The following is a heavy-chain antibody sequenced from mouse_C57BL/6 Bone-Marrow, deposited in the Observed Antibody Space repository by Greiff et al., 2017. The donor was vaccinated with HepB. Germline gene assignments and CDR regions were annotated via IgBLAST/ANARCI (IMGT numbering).Heavy chain of an antibody. CDR3: ARDDYDAAY. Sequence: EVKLVESGGGLVKPGGSLKLSCAASGFTFSSYAMSWVRQTPEKRLEWVATISDGGSYTYYPDNVKGRFTISRDNAKNNLYLQMSHLKSEDTAMYYCARDDYDAAYWGQGTLVTVSA. V-gene: IGHV5-4*01. CDR2: ISDGGSYT. D-gene: IGHD2-4*01. CDR1: GFTFSSYA. J-gene: IGHJ3*01.